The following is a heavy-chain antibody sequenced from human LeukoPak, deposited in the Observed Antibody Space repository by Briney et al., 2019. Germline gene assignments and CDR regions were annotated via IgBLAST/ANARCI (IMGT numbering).Heavy chain of an antibody. CDR3: ARARGDYGVLDI. D-gene: IGHD4-17*01. CDR2: ISNTSNTK. V-gene: IGHV3-11*04. Sequence: PGGSLRLSCAASGFIFSDYYMTWIRQAPGKRLEWISYISNTSNTKYYADSVNGRFTISRDNAKNSLYLQMNSLRAEDTAVYYCARARGDYGVLDIWGQGTMVTVSS. J-gene: IGHJ3*02. CDR1: GFIFSDYY.